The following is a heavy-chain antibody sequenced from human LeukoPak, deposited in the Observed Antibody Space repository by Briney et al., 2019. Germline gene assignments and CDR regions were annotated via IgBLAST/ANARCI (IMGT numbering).Heavy chain of an antibody. Sequence: GGSLRLSCAASGFTFSSYEMNWVRQAPGKGLEWVSYISSSGSTIYYADSVKGRFTTSRDNAKNSLHLQMNSLRAEDTAVYYCAREGVGATSDYWGQGTLVTVSS. CDR1: GFTFSSYE. D-gene: IGHD1-26*01. J-gene: IGHJ4*02. CDR3: AREGVGATSDY. V-gene: IGHV3-48*03. CDR2: ISSSGSTI.